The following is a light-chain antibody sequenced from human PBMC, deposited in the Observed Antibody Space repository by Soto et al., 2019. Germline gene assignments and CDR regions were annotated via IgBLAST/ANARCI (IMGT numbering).Light chain of an antibody. J-gene: IGKJ5*01. CDR2: AAS. CDR1: QDVSNY. Sequence: DIQMTQSPSSLSASVGDRVTITCQASQDVSNYLNWYQQKLGKAPKLLIYAASNLETGVPSRFSGSGSGTYFSFTISSLQPEDFATYYCQQYSNLITFGQGTRLEIK. CDR3: QQYSNLIT. V-gene: IGKV1-33*01.